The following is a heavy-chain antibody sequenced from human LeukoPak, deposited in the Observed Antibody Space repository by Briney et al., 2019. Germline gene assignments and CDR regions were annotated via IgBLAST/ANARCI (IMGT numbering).Heavy chain of an antibody. CDR2: ISSSGDYT. V-gene: IGHV3-23*01. CDR3: AKELYAYGSRGFDY. J-gene: IGHJ4*02. D-gene: IGHD3-10*01. CDR1: QFTFSYYA. Sequence: PGGSLRLSCSASQFTFSYYAMTWVRQAPGKGVEWLSGISSSGDYTYYADSAKGRFTISRDNYKNTLHLQLNSLRVEDTAVYYCAKELYAYGSRGFDYWGQGNPVTVSS.